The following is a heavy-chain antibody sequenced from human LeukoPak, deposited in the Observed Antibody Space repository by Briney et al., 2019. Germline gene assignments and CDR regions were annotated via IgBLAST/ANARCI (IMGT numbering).Heavy chain of an antibody. J-gene: IGHJ4*02. V-gene: IGHV1-18*01. CDR3: ARALSEMATIGEDFDY. CDR2: ISAYNGNT. D-gene: IGHD5-24*01. CDR1: GYTFTSYG. Sequence: ASVKVSCKASGYTFTSYGISWVRQAPGQGLEWMGWISAYNGNTNYAQELQGRVTMTTDTSTSTAYMELRSLRSEDTAVYYCARALSEMATIGEDFDYWGQGTLVTVSS.